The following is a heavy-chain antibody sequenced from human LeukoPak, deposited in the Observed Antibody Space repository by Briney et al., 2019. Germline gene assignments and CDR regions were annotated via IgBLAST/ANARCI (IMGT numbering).Heavy chain of an antibody. Sequence: GGSLRLSCAASGFAFSSYWMHWVRKAPGKGLVWVSRIHSDGTTTSYADSVKGRFTISRDNAKNTLYLQMNSLRAEDTAVYFCARDHGYGGRFDFDFWGQGTLVTVSS. V-gene: IGHV3-74*01. CDR1: GFAFSSYW. D-gene: IGHD4-23*01. CDR2: IHSDGTTT. J-gene: IGHJ4*02. CDR3: ARDHGYGGRFDFDF.